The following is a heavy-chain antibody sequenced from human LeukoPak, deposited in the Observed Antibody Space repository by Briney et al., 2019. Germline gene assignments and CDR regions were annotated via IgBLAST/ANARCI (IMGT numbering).Heavy chain of an antibody. J-gene: IGHJ1*01. CDR3: VKRDIQYTSSSGGTFQH. D-gene: IGHD6-6*01. Sequence: GGSLRLSCAASGFTFSNYGMHWVRQAPGKGLEWVTFTRYDGSNKYYADSVKGRFTVSRDNSKNTLYLQMNSLRPEDTAVYNCVKRDIQYTSSSGGTFQHWGQGTLVTVSS. V-gene: IGHV3-30*02. CDR2: TRYDGSNK. CDR1: GFTFSNYG.